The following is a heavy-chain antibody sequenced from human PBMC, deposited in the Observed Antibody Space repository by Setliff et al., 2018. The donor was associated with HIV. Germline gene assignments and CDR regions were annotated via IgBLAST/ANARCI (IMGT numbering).Heavy chain of an antibody. Sequence: SETLSLTCTVSGASISGSFWSWIRQPPGKGLEWIGYLYSNGITANYNPSLKGRVTISVDTSRNQFTLRLTSVTAADTAVYYCARGGGILTGYWGNHRSHYMDVWDKGTTVTVSS. CDR1: GASISGSF. D-gene: IGHD3-9*01. CDR3: ARGGGILTGYWGNHRSHYMDV. V-gene: IGHV4-4*08. CDR2: LYSNGIT. J-gene: IGHJ6*03.